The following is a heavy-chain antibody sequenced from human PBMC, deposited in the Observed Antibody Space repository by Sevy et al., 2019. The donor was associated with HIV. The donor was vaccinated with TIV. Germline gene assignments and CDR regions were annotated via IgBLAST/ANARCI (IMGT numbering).Heavy chain of an antibody. D-gene: IGHD5-12*01. V-gene: IGHV4-59*01. J-gene: IGHJ4*02. CDR1: GGSISSYY. CDR3: ARIREMATIDFDY. CDR2: IFYSGST. Sequence: SETLSLTCTVSGGSISSYYWSWIRQPPGKGLESIGYIFYSGSTNYNPSLKSRVTISIDTSKNQFSLKVNSVTAADTAVYYCARIREMATIDFDYWGQGTLVTVSS.